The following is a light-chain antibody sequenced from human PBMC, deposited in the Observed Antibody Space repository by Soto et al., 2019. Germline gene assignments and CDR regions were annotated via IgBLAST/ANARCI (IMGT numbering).Light chain of an antibody. J-gene: IGLJ1*01. CDR1: SSNIGAGYE. CDR2: GNN. Sequence: QSVLTQPPSVSGAPGQRGSITCTGSSSNIGAGYEVHWYQQLPGTAPKLLIYGNNNRPSGVPDRFSGSKSATSASLAITGLQAEDEADYYCQSYDSSLSALYVFGTGTKVTVL. V-gene: IGLV1-40*01. CDR3: QSYDSSLSALYV.